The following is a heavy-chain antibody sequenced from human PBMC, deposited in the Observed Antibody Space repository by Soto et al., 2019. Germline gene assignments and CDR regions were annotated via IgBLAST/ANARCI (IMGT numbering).Heavy chain of an antibody. CDR3: ARALGGYLDY. CDR1: GFSVSSYY. Sequence: EVQLVESGGGLIQPGGSLRLSCAASGFSVSSYYMSWVRQAPGKGLEWVSVIYNSGGTYYADSVKGRFTISRDNSKNTLYLQMNSLRADDTAMYYCARALGGYLDYWGQGTVVTVSS. CDR2: IYNSGGT. V-gene: IGHV3-53*01. J-gene: IGHJ4*02. D-gene: IGHD2-15*01.